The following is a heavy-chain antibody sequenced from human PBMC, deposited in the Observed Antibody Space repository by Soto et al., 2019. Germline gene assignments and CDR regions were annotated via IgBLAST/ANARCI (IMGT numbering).Heavy chain of an antibody. CDR1: GGTFSSYA. D-gene: IGHD6-6*01. Sequence: AASVKVSCKASGGTFSSYAISWVRQAPGQGLEWMGGIIPIFGTANYAQKFQGRVTITADESTSTAYMELSSLRSEDTAVYYCASSTWQLVSGRFDPWGQGTLVTVSS. V-gene: IGHV1-69*13. CDR3: ASSTWQLVSGRFDP. J-gene: IGHJ5*02. CDR2: IIPIFGTA.